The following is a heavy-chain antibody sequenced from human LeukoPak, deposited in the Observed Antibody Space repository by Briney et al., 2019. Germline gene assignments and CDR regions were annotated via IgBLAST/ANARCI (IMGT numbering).Heavy chain of an antibody. CDR1: GFTFSSYI. Sequence: PGGSLRLSCAASGFTFSSYIMNWVRQAPGKGLEWVSSISSSSGYIYYADSVKGRFTISRDNAKNSLYLQMNSLRAEDTAVYYCARDRNNRGSSWYWFDPWGQGTLVTVSS. V-gene: IGHV3-21*01. CDR2: ISSSSGYI. D-gene: IGHD6-13*01. J-gene: IGHJ5*02. CDR3: ARDRNNRGSSWYWFDP.